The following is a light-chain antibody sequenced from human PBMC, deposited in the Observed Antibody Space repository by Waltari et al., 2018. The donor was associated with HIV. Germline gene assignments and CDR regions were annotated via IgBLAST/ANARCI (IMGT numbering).Light chain of an antibody. V-gene: IGKV4-1*01. Sequence: DIVMTQSPDSLSVSLGERATINCRSSQSLFYTSTKKDYLAWYHVKPGQTPKLIIYCAAMRESGVPDRFTGSGSGTDFTLTITSLQAEDVAVYYCQQYYAIPLTFGGGTKVEIK. CDR3: QQYYAIPLT. CDR1: QSLFYTSTKKDY. CDR2: CAA. J-gene: IGKJ4*01.